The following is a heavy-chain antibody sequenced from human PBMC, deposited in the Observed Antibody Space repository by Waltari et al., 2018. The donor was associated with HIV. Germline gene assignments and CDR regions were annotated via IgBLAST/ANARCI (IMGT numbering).Heavy chain of an antibody. D-gene: IGHD3-22*01. CDR1: GGSISSYY. J-gene: IGHJ4*02. CDR3: ARGYDYDSSGYYGTFDY. CDR2: IYYSGTT. V-gene: IGHV4-59*01. Sequence: QVQLQESGPGLVKPSETLSLTCTVSGGSISSYYWSWIRQPPGKGLEWIGYIYYSGTTNDDPSLKSRVTISVDTSKNQFSLKLSSVTAADTAVYYCARGYDYDSSGYYGTFDYWGQGTLVTVSS.